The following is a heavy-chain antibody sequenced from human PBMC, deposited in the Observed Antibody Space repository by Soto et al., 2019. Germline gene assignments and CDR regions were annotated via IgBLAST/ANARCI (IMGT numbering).Heavy chain of an antibody. CDR3: ARANYDILTGYHYFDY. Sequence: PSETLSLTCTVSGGSISSGGYYWSLIRKHPGKGLEWIGYIYYSGSTYYNPSLKSRVTISVDTSKNQFSLKLSSVSAADTAVYYCARANYDILTGYHYFDYWGQGTLVTVSS. V-gene: IGHV4-31*03. D-gene: IGHD3-9*01. CDR2: IYYSGST. CDR1: GGSISSGGYY. J-gene: IGHJ4*02.